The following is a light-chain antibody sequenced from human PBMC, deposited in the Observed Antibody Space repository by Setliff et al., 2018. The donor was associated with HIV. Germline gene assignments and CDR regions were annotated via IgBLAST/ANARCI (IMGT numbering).Light chain of an antibody. Sequence: QSALTQPASVSGSPGQSITISCTGTSSDVGGYNYVSWYRQHPGKAPKLIIYEVNKRPSGVSNRFSGSKSGNTASLTISGLQPEDETDYYCSSGTSTSTPYVFGTGTKVTVL. J-gene: IGLJ1*01. CDR3: SSGTSTSTPYV. CDR2: EVN. CDR1: SSDVGGYNY. V-gene: IGLV2-14*01.